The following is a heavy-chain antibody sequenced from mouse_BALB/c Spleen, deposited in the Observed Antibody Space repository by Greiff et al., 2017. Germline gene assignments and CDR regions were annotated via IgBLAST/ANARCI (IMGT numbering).Heavy chain of an antibody. J-gene: IGHJ3*01. CDR1: GYTFTSYW. CDR3: ARGAWFAY. V-gene: IGHV1-87*01. CDR2: IYPGDGDT. Sequence: VKLQESGAELARPGASVKLSCKASGYTFTSYWMQWVKQRPGQGLEWIGAIYPGDGDTRYTQKFKGKATLTADKSSSTAYMQLSSLASEDSAVYYCARGAWFAYWGQGTLVTVSA.